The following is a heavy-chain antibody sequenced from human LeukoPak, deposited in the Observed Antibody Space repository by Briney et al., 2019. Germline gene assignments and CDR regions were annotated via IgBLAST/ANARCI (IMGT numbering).Heavy chain of an antibody. CDR1: GGSFTGYY. D-gene: IGHD3-9*01. V-gene: IGHV4-34*01. CDR3: ARGNILTGYCFDF. Sequence: PSETLSLTCAVYGGSFTGYYWSWIRQTPGRGLEGVGEIHYTGATSYHPSLQSRATMSTDTSKNQFSLRLSSVTAADTAVYYCARGNILTGYCFDFWGQGALVTVSS. CDR2: IHYTGAT. J-gene: IGHJ4*02.